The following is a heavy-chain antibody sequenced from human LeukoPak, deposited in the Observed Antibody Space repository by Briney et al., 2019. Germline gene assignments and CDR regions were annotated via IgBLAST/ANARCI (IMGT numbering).Heavy chain of an antibody. V-gene: IGHV5-51*01. CDR3: ARGPSGDYFDF. Sequence: GESLKISCKGSGYSFASSWIAWVRQMPGKGLEWMGIIDPGDSDTRYSPSFQGQVTISADKSISTAFLQWSSLKASDTAMYYCARGPSGDYFDFWGQGTLVTVSS. CDR1: GYSFASSW. CDR2: IDPGDSDT. J-gene: IGHJ4*02. D-gene: IGHD3-10*01.